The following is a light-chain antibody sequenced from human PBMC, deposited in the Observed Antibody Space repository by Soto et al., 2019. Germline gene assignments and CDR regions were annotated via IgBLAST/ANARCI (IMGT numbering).Light chain of an antibody. Sequence: EKVMTQSPATLSLSLLERSTLSCRASQSVARNLAWYQQKPGQAPRLLIYDASNRATGIPARFSGSGSGTDFTLTISSLEPEDFAVYYCQQRSNWPPTFGGGTKVDIK. CDR1: QSVARN. J-gene: IGKJ4*01. CDR2: DAS. V-gene: IGKV3-11*01. CDR3: QQRSNWPPT.